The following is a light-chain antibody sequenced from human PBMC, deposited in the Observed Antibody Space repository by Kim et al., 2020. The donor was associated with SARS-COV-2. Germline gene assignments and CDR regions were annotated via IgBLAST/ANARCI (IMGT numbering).Light chain of an antibody. Sequence: VSQGQLARITCSGDKWGDTYACWYQQKPGQSPVLVIYQDNKRPSGIPERFSGSNSGNTATLTISGTQAMDEDDYYCQASDSSTYVFGTGTKVTVL. CDR1: KWGDTY. J-gene: IGLJ1*01. CDR3: QASDSSTYV. CDR2: QDN. V-gene: IGLV3-1*01.